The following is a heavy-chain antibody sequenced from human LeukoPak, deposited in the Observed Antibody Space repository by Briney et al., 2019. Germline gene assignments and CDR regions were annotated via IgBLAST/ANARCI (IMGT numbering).Heavy chain of an antibody. J-gene: IGHJ4*02. CDR1: GYFISSGYY. CDR2: ITRSGST. Sequence: PSETLSLTCAVSGYFISSGYYWGWIRQPPGKGLEWIGSITRSGSTYYNPSLRSRVTISVDTSKNQFSLKVNSVTATDTAVYLCARGAEDDVYWGQGTLVIVSS. V-gene: IGHV4-38-2*01. CDR3: ARGAEDDVY. D-gene: IGHD1-1*01.